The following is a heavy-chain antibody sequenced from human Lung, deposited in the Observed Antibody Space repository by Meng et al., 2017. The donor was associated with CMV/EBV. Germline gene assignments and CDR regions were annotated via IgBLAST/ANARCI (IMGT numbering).Heavy chain of an antibody. Sequence: GSLRLSCAVYGGSFSGYYWSWIRQPPGKGLEWIGEINHSGSTNYNPSLKSRVTISVDTSKNQFSLKLSSVTAADTAVYYCAGEHGAFWGQGTLVTAPQ. CDR2: INHSGST. CDR3: AGEHGAF. V-gene: IGHV4-34*01. D-gene: IGHD3-16*01. J-gene: IGHJ4*02. CDR1: GGSFSGYY.